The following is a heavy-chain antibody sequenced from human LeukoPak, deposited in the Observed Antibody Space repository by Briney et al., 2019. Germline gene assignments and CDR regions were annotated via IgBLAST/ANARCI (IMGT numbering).Heavy chain of an antibody. J-gene: IGHJ4*02. V-gene: IGHV1-2*02. CDR3: ARGPHSSGWYLDY. CDR1: GYTFTDYY. CDR2: INPNSGGT. D-gene: IGHD6-19*01. Sequence: ASVKVFCKASGYTFTDYYMHWVRQAPGQGLEWMGWINPNSGGTNYAQKFQGRVTMTRDTSISTAYMELSRLRSDDTAVYYCARGPHSSGWYLDYWGQGTLVTVSS.